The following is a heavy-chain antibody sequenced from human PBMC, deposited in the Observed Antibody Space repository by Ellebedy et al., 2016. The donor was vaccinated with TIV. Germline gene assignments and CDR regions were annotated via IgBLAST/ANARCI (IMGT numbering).Heavy chain of an antibody. D-gene: IGHD6-13*01. CDR2: IWYDGGNK. CDR1: GFTFSGYG. J-gene: IGHJ4*02. Sequence: GESLKISCAASGFTFSGYGMHWVRQAPGKGLEWVAVIWYDGGNKYYADSVKGRFTISRDNSKTTLYLQMNSLRAEDTAVYYCARDPRPEAVAGASFDNWGQGTLVTVSS. V-gene: IGHV3-33*01. CDR3: ARDPRPEAVAGASFDN.